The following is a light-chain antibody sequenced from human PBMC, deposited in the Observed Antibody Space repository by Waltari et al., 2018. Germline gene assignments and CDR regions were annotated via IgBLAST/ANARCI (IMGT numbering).Light chain of an antibody. J-gene: IGLJ3*02. CDR1: KLGDTY. Sequence: SYELTQPPSVSVSQGQTASITSSGAKLGDTYACWYQQKPGQSPVLVIYQDSKRPSGIPERFSGSNSGNTATLTISGTQAMDEADYYCQAWDSSTGVFGGGTKLTVL. CDR3: QAWDSSTGV. CDR2: QDS. V-gene: IGLV3-1*01.